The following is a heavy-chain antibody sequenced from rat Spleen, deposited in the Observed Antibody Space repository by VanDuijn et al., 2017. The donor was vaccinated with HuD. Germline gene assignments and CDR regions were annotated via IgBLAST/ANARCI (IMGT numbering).Heavy chain of an antibody. J-gene: IGHJ2*01. Sequence: EVQLVESDGGLVQPGRSLKLSCAASGFTFSDYYMAWVRQAPTKGLEWVATISYDGSSIYYRDSVKGRFTISRDNAKSTLYRQMDSLRSEDTATYYCATSQLGPGYWGQGVMVTVSS. CDR2: ISYDGSSI. CDR3: ATSQLGPGY. CDR1: GFTFSDYY. V-gene: IGHV5-29*01. D-gene: IGHD5-1*01.